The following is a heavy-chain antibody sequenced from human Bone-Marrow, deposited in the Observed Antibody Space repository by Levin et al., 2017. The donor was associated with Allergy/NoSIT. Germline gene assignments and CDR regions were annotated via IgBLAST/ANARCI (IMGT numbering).Heavy chain of an antibody. CDR3: ARCGGGTFNFDY. V-gene: IGHV3-21*01. D-gene: IGHD2-15*01. Sequence: GGSLRLSCAASGFIFSSYSMNWVRQAPGKGLEWVSSIGSSSTYIYYADSVKGRFTISRDDAKDSLYLQINSLRAEDTAVYYCARCGGGTFNFDYWGQGTLVTVSS. CDR1: GFIFSSYS. CDR2: IGSSSTYI. J-gene: IGHJ4*02.